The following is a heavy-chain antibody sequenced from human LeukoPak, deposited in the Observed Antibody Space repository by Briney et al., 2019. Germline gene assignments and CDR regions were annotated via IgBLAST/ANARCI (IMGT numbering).Heavy chain of an antibody. CDR3: ARDLDTAMVTIVY. CDR1: GYTFTSCG. D-gene: IGHD5-18*01. CDR2: ISAYNGNT. V-gene: IGHV1-18*01. Sequence: ASVKVPFKSSGYTFTSCGFSWVRQAPGQGLEWMGWISAYNGNTNYSHKLQGRVTMTTDTSTSTAYMELRSLRSDDTAVYYCARDLDTAMVTIVYWGEGTVVAVSS. J-gene: IGHJ4*02.